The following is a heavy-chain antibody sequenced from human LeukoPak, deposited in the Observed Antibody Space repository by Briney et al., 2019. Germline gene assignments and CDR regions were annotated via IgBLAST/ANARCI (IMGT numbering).Heavy chain of an antibody. J-gene: IGHJ4*02. D-gene: IGHD4-11*01. V-gene: IGHV1-2*06. Sequence: ASVKVSCKASGYTFTGSYMHCVRQAPGQGLEWVGRINPNSGGTSFAQKFQGSVTMTRDTSISTAYMKLSRLRSDDTAVYYCARGLENFDCWGQGTLVTVSS. CDR3: ARGLENFDC. CDR2: INPNSGGT. CDR1: GYTFTGSY.